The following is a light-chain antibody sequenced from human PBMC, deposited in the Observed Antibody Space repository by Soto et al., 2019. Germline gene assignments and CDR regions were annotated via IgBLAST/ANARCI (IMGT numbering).Light chain of an antibody. CDR3: LQDYNYPRT. J-gene: IGKJ1*01. CDR1: QSISSW. Sequence: IQITQYPSTLSASVGDRVTITCPASQSISSWLAWYQQKPGKAPKLLIYAASSLQSGVPSRFSGSGSGTDFTLTISSLQPEDFATYYCLQDYNYPRTFGQGTKVDIK. CDR2: AAS. V-gene: IGKV1-6*01.